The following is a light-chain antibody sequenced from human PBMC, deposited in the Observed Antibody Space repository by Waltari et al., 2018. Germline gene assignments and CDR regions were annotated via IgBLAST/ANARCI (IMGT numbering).Light chain of an antibody. CDR3: QQYGSSPVT. CDR2: GAS. CDR1: QSVSGSC. V-gene: IGKV3-20*01. J-gene: IGKJ4*01. Sequence: DIMLTQPPGTLSLSPGERATPPSRASQSVSGSCLAWYQQKPGQAPRLLIYGASSRATGIPDRFSGSGSGTDFTLTISRLEPEDFAVYYCQQYGSSPVTFGGGTKVEIK.